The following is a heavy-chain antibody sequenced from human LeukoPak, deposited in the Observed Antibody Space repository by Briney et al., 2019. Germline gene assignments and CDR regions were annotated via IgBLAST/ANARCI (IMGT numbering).Heavy chain of an antibody. V-gene: IGHV2-70*20. Sequence: SGPALVKPTQTLTLTCTFSEFSLSTSGMCVSWVRQPPGKALEWLALIDWDDDKYCSTSLKTRLTISKDTSKNQVVLTMTNMDPVDTATYYCARILASVGAIDYWGQGTLVTASS. CDR2: IDWDDDK. CDR1: EFSLSTSGMC. J-gene: IGHJ4*02. CDR3: ARILASVGAIDY. D-gene: IGHD1-26*01.